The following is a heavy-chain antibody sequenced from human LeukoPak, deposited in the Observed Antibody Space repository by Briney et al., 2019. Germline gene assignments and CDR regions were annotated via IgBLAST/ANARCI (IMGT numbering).Heavy chain of an antibody. CDR1: GGTFSSYA. D-gene: IGHD3-10*01. J-gene: IGHJ4*02. Sequence: SVKVSCKASGGTFSSYAISWVRQAPGQGLEWMGGIIPIFGTANYAQKFQGRVTMTTDTSTSTAYMELRSLRSDDTAVYYCARMVRGVIIGGDYWGQGTLVTVSS. V-gene: IGHV1-69*05. CDR2: IIPIFGTA. CDR3: ARMVRGVIIGGDY.